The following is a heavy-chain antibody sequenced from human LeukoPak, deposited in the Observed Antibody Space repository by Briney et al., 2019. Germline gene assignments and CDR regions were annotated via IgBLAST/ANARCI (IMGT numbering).Heavy chain of an antibody. CDR3: ARDRDGDYFDY. J-gene: IGHJ4*02. D-gene: IGHD4-17*01. CDR2: IYYSGST. CDR1: GGSFSGYY. V-gene: IGHV4-59*01. Sequence: SETLSLTCAVYGGSFSGYYWSWIRQPPGRGLEWIGYIYYSGSTNYNPSLKSRVTISVDTSKNQFSLKLSSVTAADTAVYYCARDRDGDYFDYWGQGTLVTVSS.